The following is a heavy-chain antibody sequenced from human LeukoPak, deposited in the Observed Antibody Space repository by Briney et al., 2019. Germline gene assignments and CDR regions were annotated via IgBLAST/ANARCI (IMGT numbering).Heavy chain of an antibody. J-gene: IGHJ4*02. CDR2: INDDSSDI. CDR1: GFTFSLYA. V-gene: IGHV3-21*05. D-gene: IGHD2-2*01. CDR3: ARDTFQPGLIDS. Sequence: KPGGSLRLSCAASGFTFSLYAMNWVRQAPGKGLEWVSYINDDSSDIHYAGSVRGRFTISRDDARKTLYLPLSSLRVEDTAVYYCARDTFQPGLIDSWGQGTLVTVSS.